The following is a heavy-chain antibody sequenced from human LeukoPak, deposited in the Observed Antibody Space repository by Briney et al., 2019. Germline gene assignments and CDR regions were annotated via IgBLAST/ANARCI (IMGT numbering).Heavy chain of an antibody. CDR2: IYYSGSS. J-gene: IGHJ4*02. V-gene: IGHV4-59*08. CDR3: ARHAGADYSSWNYFDY. D-gene: IGHD6-13*01. CDR1: GGSVSSYY. Sequence: SETLSLTCTVSGGSVSSYYWGWIRQPPGKGLEWIAYIYYSGSSNYNPSLKSRATISLDTSKNQFSLKLSSVTAADTAVYYCARHAGADYSSWNYFDYWGQGTLVTVSS.